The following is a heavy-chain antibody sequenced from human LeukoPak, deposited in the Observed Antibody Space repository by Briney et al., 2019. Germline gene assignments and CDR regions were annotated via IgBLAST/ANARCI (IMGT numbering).Heavy chain of an antibody. CDR1: GFTFSSYAM. J-gene: IGHJ3*02. CDR3: ARDAVTDAFDI. Sequence: PGGSLRLSCAASGFTFSSYAMSWVRQPPGKGLEWIGEIYHSGSTNYNPSLKSRVTISVDKSKNQFSLKLSSVTAADTAVYYCARDAVTDAFDIWGQGTMVTVSS. D-gene: IGHD4-17*01. CDR2: IYHSGST. V-gene: IGHV4-4*02.